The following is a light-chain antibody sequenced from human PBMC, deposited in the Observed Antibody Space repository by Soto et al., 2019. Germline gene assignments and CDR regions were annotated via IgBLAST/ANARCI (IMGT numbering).Light chain of an antibody. CDR3: QVCDRLSDYV. Sequence: SYVMTQPPSVSVAPGQTARITCGGQNIGSKNVHWYQQKSGQAPVMVVYDESERPSGIPERFSCSNSRDTATLTISRVEAGEEADYYCQVCDRLSDYVFGSGTKLTVL. CDR1: NIGSKN. CDR2: DES. J-gene: IGLJ1*01. V-gene: IGLV3-21*02.